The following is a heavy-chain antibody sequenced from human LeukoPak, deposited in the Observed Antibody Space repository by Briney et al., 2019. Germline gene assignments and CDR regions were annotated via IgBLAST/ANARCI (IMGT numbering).Heavy chain of an antibody. CDR3: ARSPTPLNHFDY. CDR1: GGSISSGGYY. D-gene: IGHD1-14*01. J-gene: IGHJ4*02. CDR2: IYYSGST. V-gene: IGHV4-31*03. Sequence: SETLSLTCTVSGGSISSGGYYWSWIRQHPGKGLEWIGYIYYSGSTYYNPSLKSRVTISVDTSKNQFSLKLSPVTAADTAVYYCARSPTPLNHFDYWGQGTLVTVSS.